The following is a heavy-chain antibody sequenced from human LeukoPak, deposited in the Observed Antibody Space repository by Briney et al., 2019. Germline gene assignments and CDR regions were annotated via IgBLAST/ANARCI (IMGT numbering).Heavy chain of an antibody. D-gene: IGHD3-10*01. J-gene: IGHJ6*02. CDR2: IWYDGSNK. CDR3: ARDRITMVRGVILYYYGMDV. CDR1: GFTFSDYA. Sequence: PGRSLRLSCAASGFTFSDYAMHWVRQAPGKGLKWVAVIWYDGSNKYYADSVKGRFTISRDNSKNTLYLQMNSLRAEDTAVYYCARDRITMVRGVILYYYGMDVWGQGTTVTVSS. V-gene: IGHV3-33*08.